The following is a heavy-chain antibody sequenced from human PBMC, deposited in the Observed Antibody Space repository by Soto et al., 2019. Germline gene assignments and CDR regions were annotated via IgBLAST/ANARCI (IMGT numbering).Heavy chain of an antibody. CDR1: GYTFTSYA. V-gene: IGHV1-3*01. Sequence: ASVKVSCKASGYTFTSYAMHWVRQAPGQRLEWMGWINAGNGNTKYSQKFQGRVTITRDTSASTAYMELSSLRSEDTAVYYCARVPRSSHTLGFDPWGQGTLVTVSS. CDR3: ARVPRSSHTLGFDP. J-gene: IGHJ5*02. D-gene: IGHD3-16*01. CDR2: INAGNGNT.